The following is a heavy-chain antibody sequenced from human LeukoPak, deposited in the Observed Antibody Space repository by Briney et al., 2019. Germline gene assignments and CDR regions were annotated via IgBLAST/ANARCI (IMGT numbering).Heavy chain of an antibody. CDR1: GYSISSGYY. CDR3: ARGWLDDYGDPSHFDY. D-gene: IGHD4-17*01. Sequence: SETLSLTCTVSGYSISSGYYWGWIRQPPGKGLEWIGYIYYSGSTNYNPSLKSRVTISVDTSKNQFSLKLSSVTAADTAVYYCARGWLDDYGDPSHFDYWGQGTLVTVSS. V-gene: IGHV4-61*01. CDR2: IYYSGST. J-gene: IGHJ4*02.